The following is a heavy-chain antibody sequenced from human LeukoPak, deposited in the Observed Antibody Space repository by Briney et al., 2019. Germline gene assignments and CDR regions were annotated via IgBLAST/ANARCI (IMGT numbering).Heavy chain of an antibody. D-gene: IGHD6-6*01. V-gene: IGHV4-34*01. CDR1: GGSFSGYY. CDR3: ARGGIAARLNLKG. J-gene: IGHJ4*02. CDR2: INHSGST. Sequence: PSETLSLTCAVYGGSFSGYYWSWIRQPPGKGLEWIGEINHSGSTNYNPSLKSRVTISVDTSKNQFSLKLSSVTAADTAVYYCARGGIAARLNLKGWGQGTLVTVSS.